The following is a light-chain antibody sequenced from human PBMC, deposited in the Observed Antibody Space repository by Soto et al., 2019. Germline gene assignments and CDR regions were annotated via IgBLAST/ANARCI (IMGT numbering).Light chain of an antibody. CDR3: QHYNSYSEA. V-gene: IGKV1-5*03. CDR2: NAS. Sequence: DIQMTQSPSTLSGSVGDRVTITCRASQTISSWLDWYQQKPGKAPKLLIYNASTLKSGVPSRFSGSGSGTEFTLPISSLQPDDFATYYCQHYNSYSEAFGQGTKVELK. J-gene: IGKJ1*01. CDR1: QTISSW.